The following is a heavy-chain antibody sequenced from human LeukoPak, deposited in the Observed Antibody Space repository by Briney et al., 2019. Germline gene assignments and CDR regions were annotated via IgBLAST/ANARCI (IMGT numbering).Heavy chain of an antibody. D-gene: IGHD5-18*01. CDR3: ARDRKLWPGGYFDY. J-gene: IGHJ4*02. CDR1: GFTFSSYA. Sequence: GRSLRLSCAASGFTFSSYAMHWVRQAPGKGLEWEAVISYDGSNKYYADSVKGRFTISRDNSKNTLYLQMNSLRAEDTAVYYCARDRKLWPGGYFDYWGQGTLVTVSS. V-gene: IGHV3-30*04. CDR2: ISYDGSNK.